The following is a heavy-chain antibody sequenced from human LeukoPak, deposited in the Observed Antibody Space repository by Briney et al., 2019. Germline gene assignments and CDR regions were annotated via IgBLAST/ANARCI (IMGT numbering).Heavy chain of an antibody. V-gene: IGHV1-2*02. CDR3: ARDTVGGVWDSNWFDP. D-gene: IGHD4-23*01. Sequence: GGSLRLSCAASGFPFSSYGMHWVRQAPGQGLEWMGWINPNSGGTNYAQKFQGRVTMTRDTSISTAYMELSRLRSDDTAVYYCARDTVGGVWDSNWFDPWGQGTLVTVSS. CDR1: GFPFSSYG. J-gene: IGHJ5*02. CDR2: INPNSGGT.